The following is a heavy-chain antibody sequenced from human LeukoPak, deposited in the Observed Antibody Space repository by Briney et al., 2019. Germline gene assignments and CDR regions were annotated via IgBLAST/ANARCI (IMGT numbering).Heavy chain of an antibody. CDR2: ISGSGGST. CDR1: AFTFNSYV. Sequence: GGSLRLSCAASAFTFNSYVMSWVRQTPGQGLEWVSTISGSGGSTSYADSVKGRFTISSDTSKNTLYLQMNSLRAEDTAVYYCARDLSPVVRASPMGYWGQGTPVTVSS. CDR3: ARDLSPVVRASPMGY. J-gene: IGHJ4*02. D-gene: IGHD3-10*01. V-gene: IGHV3-23*01.